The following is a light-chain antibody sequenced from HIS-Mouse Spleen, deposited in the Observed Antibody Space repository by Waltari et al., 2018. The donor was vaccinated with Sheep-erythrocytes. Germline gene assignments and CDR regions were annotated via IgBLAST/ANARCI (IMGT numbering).Light chain of an antibody. CDR1: SRDVAGYNY. J-gene: IGLJ2*01. CDR3: CSYAGSYTLV. V-gene: IGLV2-11*01. CDR2: DVS. Sequence: QSALTQPRSVSGSPGQSVTISCPGTSRDVAGYNYVPWYQQHPGKAPKLMIYDVSKRPSGVPDRFSGSKSGNTASLTISGLQAEDEADYYCCSYAGSYTLVFGGGTKLTVL.